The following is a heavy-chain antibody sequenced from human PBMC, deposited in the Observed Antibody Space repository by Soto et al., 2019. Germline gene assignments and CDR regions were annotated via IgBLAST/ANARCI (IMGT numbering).Heavy chain of an antibody. CDR2: ISYDGSNK. J-gene: IGHJ6*02. CDR1: GFTFSSYA. D-gene: IGHD3-3*01. CDR3: ARVLEWLRDYYYYGMDV. V-gene: IGHV3-30-3*01. Sequence: GGSLRLSCAASGFTFSSYAMHWVRQAPGKGLEWVAVISYDGSNKYYADSVKGRFTISRDNSKNTLYLQMNSLRAEDTAVYYCARVLEWLRDYYYYGMDVWGQGTTVTVSS.